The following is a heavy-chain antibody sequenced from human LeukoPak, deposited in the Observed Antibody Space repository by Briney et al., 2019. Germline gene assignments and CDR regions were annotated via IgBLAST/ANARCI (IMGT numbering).Heavy chain of an antibody. CDR2: IYYSGST. Sequence: PSETLSLTCTVSGGSISTYYWSWIRQPPGKGLEWIGYIYYSGSTNYNPSLKSRVTISVDTSKNQFSLKLSSVTAADTAVYYCARVPDGGYYGSARFDPWGQGTLVTVSS. CDR1: GGSISTYY. J-gene: IGHJ5*02. D-gene: IGHD3-10*01. CDR3: ARVPDGGYYGSARFDP. V-gene: IGHV4-59*08.